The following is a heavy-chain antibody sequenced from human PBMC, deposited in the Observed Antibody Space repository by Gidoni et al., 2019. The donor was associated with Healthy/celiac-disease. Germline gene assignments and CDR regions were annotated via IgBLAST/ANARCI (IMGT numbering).Heavy chain of an antibody. D-gene: IGHD3-10*01. Sequence: EVQLVESGGGLVQPGGSLRLSCAASGFTVSSYWMSWFRQAPGKGLEWVANIKQDGSEKYYVDSVKGRFTISRDNAKNSLYLQMNSLRAEDTAVYYCARDLLWFGFDPWGQGTLVTVSS. CDR1: GFTVSSYW. V-gene: IGHV3-7*05. J-gene: IGHJ5*02. CDR3: ARDLLWFGFDP. CDR2: IKQDGSEK.